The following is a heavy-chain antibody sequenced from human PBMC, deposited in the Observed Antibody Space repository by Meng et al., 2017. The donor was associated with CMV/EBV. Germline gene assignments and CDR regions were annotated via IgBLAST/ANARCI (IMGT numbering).Heavy chain of an antibody. Sequence: ESLKISCTVSGGSISSSSYYWGWIRQPPGKGLEWIGSIYYSGSTYYNPSLKSRVTISVDTSKNQFSLKLSSVTAADTAVYYCARDLAVAGSYYYYGMDVWGQGTTVTVSS. CDR1: GGSISSSSYY. D-gene: IGHD6-19*01. CDR3: ARDLAVAGSYYYYGMDV. J-gene: IGHJ6*02. CDR2: IYYSGST. V-gene: IGHV4-39*02.